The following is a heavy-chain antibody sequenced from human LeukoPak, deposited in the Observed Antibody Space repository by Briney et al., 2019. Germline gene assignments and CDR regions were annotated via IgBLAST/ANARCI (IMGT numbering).Heavy chain of an antibody. CDR2: INSDGSIT. J-gene: IGHJ4*02. CDR3: ARGGTYYDY. Sequence: GGSLRLSCAASGFTFTTYWMHWVRQAPGKGLVWVSHINSDGSITSYADSVKGRFIVSRDSSKNTLYLQMNSLRAEDTAVYYCARGGTYYDYWGQGTLVTVST. D-gene: IGHD1-26*01. V-gene: IGHV3-74*01. CDR1: GFTFTTYW.